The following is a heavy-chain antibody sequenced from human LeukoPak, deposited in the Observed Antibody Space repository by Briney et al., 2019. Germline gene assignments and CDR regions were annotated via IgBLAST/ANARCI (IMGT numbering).Heavy chain of an antibody. D-gene: IGHD2-21*01. Sequence: PGGPLRLSCAASGFTFSSYDMNWVRQAPGKGLEWVSYISGSGGTIYYADSVKGRFTISRDNANNSLYLQMNSLRAEDTAVYYCARGALKCDPCFFDRWGQGTLVTVSS. CDR2: ISGSGGTI. CDR3: ARGALKCDPCFFDR. V-gene: IGHV3-48*03. J-gene: IGHJ4*02. CDR1: GFTFSSYD.